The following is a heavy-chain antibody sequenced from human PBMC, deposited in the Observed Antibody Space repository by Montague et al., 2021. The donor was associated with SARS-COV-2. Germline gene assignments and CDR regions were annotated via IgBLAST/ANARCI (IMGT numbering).Heavy chain of an antibody. D-gene: IGHD6-19*01. J-gene: IGHJ4*02. CDR1: GGSVSSGAYY. Sequence: TLSLTCTVSGGSVSSGAYYWSWIRQPAGKGLEWIGHISINGSTNYNPSLKSRLTMSVDTSKNQFSLKLSSVTAADTAVYYCAGDIAVAGLSDHCGQGTRVAAS. CDR2: ISINGST. V-gene: IGHV4-61*09. CDR3: AGDIAVAGLSDH.